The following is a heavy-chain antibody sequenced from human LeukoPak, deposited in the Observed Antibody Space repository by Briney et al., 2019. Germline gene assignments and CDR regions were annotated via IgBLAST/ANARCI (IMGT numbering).Heavy chain of an antibody. D-gene: IGHD5-12*01. CDR3: ARHASGYDYENNWFDP. Sequence: ASVKVSCKASGYTFTDYYMHWVRQAPGQGLEWVGWINPNSGGTNYAQKFRGRVTMTRDTSISTAYMELSRLRSDDTAVYYCARHASGYDYENNWFDPWGQGTLVTVSS. CDR1: GYTFTDYY. CDR2: INPNSGGT. V-gene: IGHV1-2*02. J-gene: IGHJ5*02.